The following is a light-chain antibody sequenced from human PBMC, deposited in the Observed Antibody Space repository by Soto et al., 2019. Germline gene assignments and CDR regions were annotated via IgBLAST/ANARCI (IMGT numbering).Light chain of an antibody. CDR3: QHYNSYPEA. J-gene: IGKJ1*01. CDR2: KAS. CDR1: QTISSW. Sequence: DIQMTQSPSTLSGSVGDRVTITCRASQTISSWLAWYQQKPGKAPKLLIYKASTLKSGVPSRFSGSGSGTEFTLTISSLQPDDLATYYCQHYNSYPEAFGQGTK. V-gene: IGKV1-5*03.